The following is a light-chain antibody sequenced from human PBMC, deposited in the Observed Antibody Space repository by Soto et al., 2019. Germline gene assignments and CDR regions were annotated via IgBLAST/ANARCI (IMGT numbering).Light chain of an antibody. V-gene: IGKV1-39*01. CDR2: AAS. Sequence: DIQMTQSPSSLSASVGDRVTITCRASQSISNYLSWYQQILGKAPKLLIYAASTLRSGVSSRFSGSGSGTDFTLTISSLQPEDFATYYCQQSYSTPWTFGQGTKVEIK. CDR1: QSISNY. J-gene: IGKJ1*01. CDR3: QQSYSTPWT.